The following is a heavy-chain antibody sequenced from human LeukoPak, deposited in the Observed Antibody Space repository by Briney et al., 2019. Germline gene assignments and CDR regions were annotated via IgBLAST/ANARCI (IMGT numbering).Heavy chain of an antibody. CDR3: ARAPYYDILTGYYNWFDP. V-gene: IGHV1-3*01. Sequence: ASVKVSCKASGYTFTSYGISWVRQAPGQRLEWMGWINAGNGNTKYSQKFQGRVTITRDTSASTAYMELSSLRSEDTAVYYCARAPYYDILTGYYNWFDPWGQGTLVTVSS. CDR2: INAGNGNT. J-gene: IGHJ5*02. D-gene: IGHD3-9*01. CDR1: GYTFTSYG.